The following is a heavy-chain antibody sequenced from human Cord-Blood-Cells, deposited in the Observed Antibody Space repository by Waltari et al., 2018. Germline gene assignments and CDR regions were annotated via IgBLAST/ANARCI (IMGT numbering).Heavy chain of an antibody. V-gene: IGHV3-53*01. CDR3: ARFRSSSFDY. J-gene: IGHJ4*02. CDR1: GFTVSSNY. CDR2: IYSGGST. D-gene: IGHD6-6*01. Sequence: EVQRVESGGGLIQRGWSLRLPCAASGFTVSSNYIGWVRQAPGTGLEWVSVIYSGGSTYYADSVKGRFTISRDNSKNTLYLQMNSLRAEDTAVYYCARFRSSSFDYWGQGTLVTVSS.